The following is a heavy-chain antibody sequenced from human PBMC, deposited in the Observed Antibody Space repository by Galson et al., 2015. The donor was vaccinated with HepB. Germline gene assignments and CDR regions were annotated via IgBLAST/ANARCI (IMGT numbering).Heavy chain of an antibody. CDR1: GFTFSSYD. D-gene: IGHD5-24*01. V-gene: IGHV3-13*05. J-gene: IGHJ6*02. CDR2: IGSSGDP. Sequence: SLRLSCAASGFTFSSYDMHWVRQVTGKGLEWVSVIGSSGDPYYSGSVKGRSTTSRENAKNSLYLQMNNLRAGDTAVYYCARAKRDSSRRDGYNYSFYFYGVDVWGQGTTVTVSS. CDR3: ARAKRDSSRRDGYNYSFYFYGVDV.